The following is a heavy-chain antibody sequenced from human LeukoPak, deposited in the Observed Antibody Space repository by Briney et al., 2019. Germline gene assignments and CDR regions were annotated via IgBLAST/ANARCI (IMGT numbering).Heavy chain of an antibody. J-gene: IGHJ4*02. Sequence: AASVKVSCKASGYTFTSYAMNWVRQAPGQGLEWMGWINTNTGNPTYAQGFTGRFVFSLDTSVSTAYLQISSLKAEDTAVYYCARWAQDYDYVWGSYRSCFDYWGQGTLVTVSS. CDR1: GYTFTSYA. V-gene: IGHV7-4-1*02. D-gene: IGHD3-16*02. CDR2: INTNTGNP. CDR3: ARWAQDYDYVWGSYRSCFDY.